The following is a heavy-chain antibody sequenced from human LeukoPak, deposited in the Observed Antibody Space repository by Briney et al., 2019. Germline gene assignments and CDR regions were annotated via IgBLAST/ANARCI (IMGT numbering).Heavy chain of an antibody. CDR1: GFIFSDYY. V-gene: IGHV3-7*01. J-gene: IGHJ6*04. CDR3: VRESDVWSGPGIGRPLDV. Sequence: GGSLRLSCAASGFIFSDYYMSWVRQAPGRGLEWVANIKEDGSDKQYVDSVRGRFTISRDNAKNSVSLQMDGLRAEDTAVYHCVRESDVWSGPGIGRPLDVWGKGTTVTVSS. D-gene: IGHD3-3*01. CDR2: IKEDGSDK.